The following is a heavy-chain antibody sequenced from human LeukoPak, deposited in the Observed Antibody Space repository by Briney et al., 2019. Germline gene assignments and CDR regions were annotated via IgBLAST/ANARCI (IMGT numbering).Heavy chain of an antibody. V-gene: IGHV1-46*01. Sequence: ASVKVSCKASGYTFTSYYMHWVRQAPGQGLEWMGIINPSGGSTSYAQKFQGRVTMTRDTSTSTVYMELSSLRSEDTAAYYCARDRVPIAVAGPSSFDYWGQGTLVTVSS. D-gene: IGHD6-19*01. CDR3: ARDRVPIAVAGPSSFDY. J-gene: IGHJ4*02. CDR1: GYTFTSYY. CDR2: INPSGGST.